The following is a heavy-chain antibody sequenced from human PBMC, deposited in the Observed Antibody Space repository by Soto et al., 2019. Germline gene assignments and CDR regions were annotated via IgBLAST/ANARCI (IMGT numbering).Heavy chain of an antibody. D-gene: IGHD1-26*01. CDR3: ARDDEGGSDCDLGY. CDR2: ILSDGSNK. J-gene: IGHJ4*02. V-gene: IGHV3-30-3*01. Sequence: QVQLVESGGGVVQPGRSLRLSCAVSGFTFSSNARHWVRQAPGRGLGWVALILSDGSNKYYADSVKGRFTTSRDNSKNTMYLQMNSLSVEDTAVYYCARDDEGGSDCDLGYWGQGALVTVSS. CDR1: GFTFSSNA.